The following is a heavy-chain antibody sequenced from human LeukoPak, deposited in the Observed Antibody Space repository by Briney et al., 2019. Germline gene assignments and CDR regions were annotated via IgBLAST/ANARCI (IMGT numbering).Heavy chain of an antibody. CDR1: GGTFRGYY. Sequence: SETLSLTCAVSGGTFRGYYWSWIRQPPGKGRAWIGEIDHTGSTNYNPSLQSRVTLSVDTSKNQVSLCMNSLTAADTSVYYCARGLRFHVGSGDWIELWGQRNPVTVS. CDR3: ARGLRFHVGSGDWIEL. CDR2: IDHTGST. J-gene: IGHJ5*02. D-gene: IGHD3-10*01. V-gene: IGHV4-34*01.